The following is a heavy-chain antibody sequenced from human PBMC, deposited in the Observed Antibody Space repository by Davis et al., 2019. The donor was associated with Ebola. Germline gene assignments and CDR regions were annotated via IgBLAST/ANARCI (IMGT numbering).Heavy chain of an antibody. D-gene: IGHD2-15*01. V-gene: IGHV3-23*01. CDR2: ISTNEDHT. CDR1: GFTFISYD. Sequence: GESLKISCAASGFTFISYDMSWVRQVPGKGLEWVSTISTNEDHTHYSDSVKGRFTISRDNSKNTLYLQMNNLRAEDTATYYCARYCHYTDCSYFDCWGQGTMVAVSS. CDR3: ARYCHYTDCSYFDC. J-gene: IGHJ4*02.